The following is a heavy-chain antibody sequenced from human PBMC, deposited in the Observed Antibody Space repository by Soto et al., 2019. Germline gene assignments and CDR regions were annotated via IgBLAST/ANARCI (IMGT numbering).Heavy chain of an antibody. CDR3: ARDRASAAVTLFDP. V-gene: IGHV3-30*04. D-gene: IGHD6-13*01. CDR1: GFIFSTYA. CDR2: ISYDGSKT. Sequence: PGGSLRVSCAASGFIFSTYAMHCVRQAPGKGLKWVAVISYDGSKTYYADSVKGRFTISRDNANNPLYLQMNSLRPEDTAVYYCARDRASAAVTLFDPWGQGTLVTVSS. J-gene: IGHJ5*02.